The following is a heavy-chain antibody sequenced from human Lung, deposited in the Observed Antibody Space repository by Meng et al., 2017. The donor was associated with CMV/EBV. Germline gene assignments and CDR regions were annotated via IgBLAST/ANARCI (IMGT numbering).Heavy chain of an antibody. CDR1: GYTFTSYQ. D-gene: IGHD2-15*01. V-gene: IGHV1-46*01. CDR3: ARDQRTTIFARVSGSCCAY. CDR2: INPSGGRT. J-gene: IGHJ4*02. Sequence: SVTVSXKASGYTFTSYQMHWVRQAPGQGLDWMGVINPSGGRTDYAQKFQGRVTMTRDTSTNPVYMELDSLRSWDTAVYFCARDQRTTIFARVSGSCCAYWGQGTLVTVSS.